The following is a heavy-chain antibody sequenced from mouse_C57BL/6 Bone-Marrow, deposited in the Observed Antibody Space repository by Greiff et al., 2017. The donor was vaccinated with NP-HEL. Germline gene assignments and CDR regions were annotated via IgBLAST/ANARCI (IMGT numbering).Heavy chain of an antibody. CDR2: INPNNGGT. CDR1: GYTFTDYN. Sequence: EVQLQQSGPELVKPGASVKMSCKASGYTFTDYNMHWVKQSHGKSLEWIGYINPNNGGTSYNQKFKGKATLTVNKSSSTAYMELRSLTSEDSAVYYCARGWLLLWYFDYWGQGTTLTVSS. V-gene: IGHV1-22*01. CDR3: ARGWLLLWYFDY. D-gene: IGHD2-3*01. J-gene: IGHJ2*01.